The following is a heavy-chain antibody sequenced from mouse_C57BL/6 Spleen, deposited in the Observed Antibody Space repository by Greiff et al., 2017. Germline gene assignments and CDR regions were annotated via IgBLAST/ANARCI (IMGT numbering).Heavy chain of an antibody. V-gene: IGHV1-69*01. CDR2: IDPSDSST. CDR1: GYTFTSYW. J-gene: IGHJ2*01. CDR3: ARRGTRIFFDY. Sequence: QVQLQQPGAELVMPGASVKLSCKASGYTFTSYWMHWVKQRPGQGLEWIGEIDPSDSSTNYNQKFKCKSTLTVDKSSSTAYMQLSSLTSEDSAVYYCARRGTRIFFDYWGQGTTLTVSS.